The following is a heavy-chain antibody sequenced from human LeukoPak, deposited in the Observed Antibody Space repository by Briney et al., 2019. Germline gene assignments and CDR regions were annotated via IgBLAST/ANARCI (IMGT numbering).Heavy chain of an antibody. CDR3: ARLGDYDSSGPRGGFDY. J-gene: IGHJ4*02. CDR2: IYYSGST. CDR1: GGSISSYY. Sequence: SETLSLTCTVSGGSISSYYWGWIRQPPGKGLEWIGYIYYSGSTNYNPSLKSRVTISVDTSKNQFSLKLSSVTAADTAVYYCARLGDYDSSGPRGGFDYWGQGTLVTVSS. D-gene: IGHD3-22*01. V-gene: IGHV4-59*08.